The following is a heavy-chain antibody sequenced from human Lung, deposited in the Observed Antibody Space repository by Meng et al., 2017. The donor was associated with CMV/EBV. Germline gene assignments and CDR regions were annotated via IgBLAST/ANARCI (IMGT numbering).Heavy chain of an antibody. Sequence: GGSXRLXCAASGFTFDDYAMHWVRQAPGKGLEWVSGISWNSGSIGYADSVKGRFTISRDNAKNSLYLQMNSLRAEDMALYYCAKGLYGGNSGGFDYWGQGXLVTVSS. J-gene: IGHJ4*02. CDR3: AKGLYGGNSGGFDY. CDR2: ISWNSGSI. CDR1: GFTFDDYA. D-gene: IGHD4-23*01. V-gene: IGHV3-9*03.